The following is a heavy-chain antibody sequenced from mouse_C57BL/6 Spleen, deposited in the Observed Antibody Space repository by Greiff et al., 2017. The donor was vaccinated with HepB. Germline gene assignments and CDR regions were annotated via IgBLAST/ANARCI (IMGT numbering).Heavy chain of an antibody. D-gene: IGHD1-1*01. J-gene: IGHJ2*01. Sequence: EVHLVESGAELVKPGASVKLSCTASGFNIKDYYMHWVKQRTEQGLEWIGRIDPEDGETKYAPKFQGKATITADTSSNTAYLQLSSLTSEDTAVYYCARGYGSSSYFDYWGQGTTLTVSS. CDR1: GFNIKDYY. V-gene: IGHV14-2*01. CDR2: IDPEDGET. CDR3: ARGYGSSSYFDY.